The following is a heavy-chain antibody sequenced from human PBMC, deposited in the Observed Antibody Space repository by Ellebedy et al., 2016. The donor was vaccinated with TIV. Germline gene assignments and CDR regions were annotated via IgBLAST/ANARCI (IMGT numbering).Heavy chain of an antibody. Sequence: ASVKVSCXASGYTFTSYDINWVRQTTEQGLEWMGWMNPNSGNTGYAQKFQGRVTMTRNTSVSTAYMELSSLRSEDTAVYYCARGPVVWWLKGLFDYWGQGTLVTVSS. CDR1: GYTFTSYD. D-gene: IGHD2-21*01. J-gene: IGHJ4*02. CDR3: ARGPVVWWLKGLFDY. CDR2: MNPNSGNT. V-gene: IGHV1-8*01.